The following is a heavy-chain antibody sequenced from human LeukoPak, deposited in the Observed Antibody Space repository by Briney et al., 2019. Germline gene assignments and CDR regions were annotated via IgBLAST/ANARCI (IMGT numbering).Heavy chain of an antibody. CDR2: ISTYNGNS. CDR3: ARVLGYCGRDCYPLDY. V-gene: IGHV1-18*01. J-gene: IGHJ4*02. D-gene: IGHD2-21*02. CDR1: GYTFTNYG. Sequence: ASVKVSCKTSGYTFTNYGLSWVRQAPGQRLECMGWISTYNGNSEYAQKLQGRVTLTTDTSTTTGYMELRSLRSDDTAVYYCARVLGYCGRDCYPLDYWGQGTLVTVSS.